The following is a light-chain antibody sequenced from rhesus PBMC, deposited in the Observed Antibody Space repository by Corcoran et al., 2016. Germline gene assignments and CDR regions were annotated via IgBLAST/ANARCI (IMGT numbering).Light chain of an antibody. CDR2: EVS. Sequence: QAALTQPRSVSGSPGQSVTISCTVTSSDISGYNYVSWYQQHPGTAPKLMIYEVSKRPSGVSDRFSGSKSGNTASLTISGLQAEDEADYYCSSYAGSNTYIFGAGTRLTVL. CDR1: SSDISGYNY. J-gene: IGLJ1*01. V-gene: IGLV2-32*02. CDR3: SSYAGSNTYI.